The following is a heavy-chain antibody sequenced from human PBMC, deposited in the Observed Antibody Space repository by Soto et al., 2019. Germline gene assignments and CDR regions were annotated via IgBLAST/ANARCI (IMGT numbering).Heavy chain of an antibody. CDR1: GFSLTTYGAG. CDR3: THKNHDPHSATCGRDSYMDV. V-gene: IGHV2-5*02. Sequence: QITLKESGPTLVQPTQTLTLTCNFSGFSLTTYGAGVGWIRQPPGKAPEWLALIYWDEHNTFRSSLESRLTITKDTSNHQVVLTMAILDPVDTATYYCTHKNHDPHSATCGRDSYMDVWGRGTTVTASS. CDR2: IYWDEHN. J-gene: IGHJ6*04. D-gene: IGHD1-1*01.